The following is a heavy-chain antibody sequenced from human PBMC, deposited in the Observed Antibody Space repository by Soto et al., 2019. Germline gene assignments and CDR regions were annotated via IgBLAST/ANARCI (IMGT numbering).Heavy chain of an antibody. D-gene: IGHD3-10*02. CDR3: ARALRTYYYVRSESNY. V-gene: IGHV1-2*02. J-gene: IGHJ4*02. Sequence: AVKVSCKSSGYTFTVYYMHWVRQAPGQGLEWTGWINPTSGGTNYAQKFQGRFTMTRDTSISTAYMELSRLRSDDTAVYYCARALRTYYYVRSESNYWAQGTLVTVPS. CDR1: GYTFTVYY. CDR2: INPTSGGT.